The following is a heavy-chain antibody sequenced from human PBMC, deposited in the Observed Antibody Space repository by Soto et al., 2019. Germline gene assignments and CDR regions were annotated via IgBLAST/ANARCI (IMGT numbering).Heavy chain of an antibody. J-gene: IGHJ6*02. CDR2: ISGSGGST. V-gene: IGHV3-23*01. Sequence: PGGSLRLSCAASGFTFSSYAMSWVRQAPGKGLEWVSAISGSGGSTYYADSVKGRFTISRDNSKNTLYLQMNSLRAEDTAVYYCAKDRPYYDFWSGYQPYYYGMDVWGQGTTVNVSS. CDR3: AKDRPYYDFWSGYQPYYYGMDV. D-gene: IGHD3-3*01. CDR1: GFTFSSYA.